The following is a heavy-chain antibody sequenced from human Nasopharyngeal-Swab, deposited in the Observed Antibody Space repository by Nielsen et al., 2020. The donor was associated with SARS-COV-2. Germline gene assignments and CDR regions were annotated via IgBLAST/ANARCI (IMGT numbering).Heavy chain of an antibody. CDR2: ISYDGSNK. CDR3: AREAMVRGKPTIYYYYGMDV. Sequence: GESLKISCAASGLTFSSYAMHWVRQAPGKGLEWVAVISYDGSNKYYADSVKGRFTISRDNSKNTLYLQMNSLRAEDTAVYYCAREAMVRGKPTIYYYYGMDVWGQGTTVTVSS. D-gene: IGHD3-10*01. V-gene: IGHV3-30-3*01. J-gene: IGHJ6*02. CDR1: GLTFSSYA.